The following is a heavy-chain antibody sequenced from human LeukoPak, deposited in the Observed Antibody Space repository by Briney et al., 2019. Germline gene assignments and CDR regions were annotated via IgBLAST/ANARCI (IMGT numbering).Heavy chain of an antibody. CDR3: AREGIAEPDTNWFDP. CDR2: INPNSGGA. D-gene: IGHD6-13*01. CDR1: GYTFTGYY. Sequence: ASVKVSCKASGYTFTGYYMHWVRQAPGQGLEWMGWINPNSGGANYAQEFQGRVTMTRDTSICTAYMEPSRLRSDDAAVYYCAREGIAEPDTNWFDPWGQGTLVTVSS. V-gene: IGHV1-2*02. J-gene: IGHJ5*02.